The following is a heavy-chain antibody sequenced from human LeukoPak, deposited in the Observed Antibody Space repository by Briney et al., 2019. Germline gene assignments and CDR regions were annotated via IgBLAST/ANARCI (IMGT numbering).Heavy chain of an antibody. V-gene: IGHV4-59*01. CDR1: GGSISSFY. D-gene: IGHD6-6*01. CDR3: ASSVFEAARASPRYYLDY. CDR2: IYYSGCT. J-gene: IGHJ4*02. Sequence: SETLSLTCTVSGGSISSFYCSWIRQPPGKGLEWVGYIYYSGCTNYNPSLKCRVTISVDTSKNQFSLKLSSVTAADTAVYYCASSVFEAARASPRYYLDYWGQGTLVTVSS.